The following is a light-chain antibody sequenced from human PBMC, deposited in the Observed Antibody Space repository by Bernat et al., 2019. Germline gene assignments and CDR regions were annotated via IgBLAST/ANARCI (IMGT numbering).Light chain of an antibody. CDR2: RNN. CDR3: ETWEDSLDSHI. CDR1: GSNIESNS. V-gene: IGLV1-44*01. Sequence: QSVLTQPPSASGTPGQRVTIPCSGRGSNIESNSVNWYHQLPGTAPKLVIFRNNQRPSGVPERFPGSKSGSSASLAISGLQSEDEGDYYCETWEDSLDSHIFGPGTTVSVL. J-gene: IGLJ1*01.